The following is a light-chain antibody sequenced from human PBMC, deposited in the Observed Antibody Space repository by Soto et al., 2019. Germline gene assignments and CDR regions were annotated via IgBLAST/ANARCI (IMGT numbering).Light chain of an antibody. CDR1: QCIRSW. V-gene: IGKV1D-12*01. J-gene: IGKJ1*01. CDR2: AAS. CDR3: QQANSFPRT. Sequence: DIQMTQAPSSVSASVGDRVTITCRASQCIRSWLAGYQQKPGKDPKLLIYAASSLQSGVPSRFSGSGYGTTFKLTISSLQPGDFATYFCQQANSFPRTFGKGTQVEIK.